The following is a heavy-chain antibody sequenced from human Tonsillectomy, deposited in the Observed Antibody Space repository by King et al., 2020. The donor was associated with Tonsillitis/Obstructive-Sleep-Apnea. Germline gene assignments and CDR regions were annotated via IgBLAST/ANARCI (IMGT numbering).Heavy chain of an antibody. V-gene: IGHV3-49*04. CDR3: ARERCGITSCFFGYGLYV. J-gene: IGHJ6*02. CDR1: GFTFGDYA. D-gene: IGHD2-2*01. CDR2: IRSKAFGGTT. Sequence: EVQLVESGGGLVQPGRSLRLSCTASGFTFGDYAMSWVRQAPGKGLEWEGLIRSKAFGGTTEYAASVKGRFTISRDDSKSIAYLQMNSLKTDDTAVYYCARERCGITSCFFGYGLYVWGQGTTVTVSS.